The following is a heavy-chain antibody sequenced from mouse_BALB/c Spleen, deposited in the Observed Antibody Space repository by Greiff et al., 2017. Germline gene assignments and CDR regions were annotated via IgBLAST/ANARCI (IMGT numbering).Heavy chain of an antibody. CDR2: ISDGGSYT. CDR1: GFTFSDYY. CDR3: ARDRGYSYYFDY. J-gene: IGHJ2*01. D-gene: IGHD2-3*01. V-gene: IGHV5-4*02. Sequence: EVKVVESGGGLVKPGGSLKLSCAASGFTFSDYYMYWVRQTPEKRLEWVATISDGGSYTYYPDSVKGRFTISRDNAKNTLYLQMSSLKSEDTAMYYCARDRGYSYYFDYWGQGTTLTVSS.